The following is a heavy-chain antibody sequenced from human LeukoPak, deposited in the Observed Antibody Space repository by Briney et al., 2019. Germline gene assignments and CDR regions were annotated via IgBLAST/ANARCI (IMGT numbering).Heavy chain of an antibody. J-gene: IGHJ5*02. CDR2: ISWNSGSI. CDR3: AKDMVRGVIRNWFDP. Sequence: GGSLRLSCAASGFTFDDYTMHWVRQAPGKGLEWVSGISWNSGSIGYADSVKGRFTISRDNAKNSLYLQMNSLRAEDTALYYCAKDMVRGVIRNWFDPWGQGTLVTVSS. D-gene: IGHD3-10*01. CDR1: GFTFDDYT. V-gene: IGHV3-9*01.